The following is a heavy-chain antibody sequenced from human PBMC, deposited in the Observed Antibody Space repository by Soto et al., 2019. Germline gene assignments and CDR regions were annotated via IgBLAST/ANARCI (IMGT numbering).Heavy chain of an antibody. CDR1: GYTFTSYD. CDR3: AGGVGGGVSEGLGNGMDV. CDR2: MNPNSGNT. J-gene: IGHJ6*02. D-gene: IGHD1-26*01. Sequence: QVQLVQSGAEVKKPGASVKVSCKASGYTFTSYDINWVRQATGQGLEWMGWMNPNSGNTGYAQKFQGRVTMTRNTSRSTAYMELSSRRSEDTAGYYCAGGVGGGVSEGLGNGMDVWGQGTTVTVSS. V-gene: IGHV1-8*01.